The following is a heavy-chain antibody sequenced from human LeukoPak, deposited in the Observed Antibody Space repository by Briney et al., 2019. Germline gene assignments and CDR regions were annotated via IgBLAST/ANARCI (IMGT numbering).Heavy chain of an antibody. V-gene: IGHV3-21*01. Sequence: GGSLRLSCEVSGFTFSTFGMNWLRQAPGKGLEWVSSISSSSNYIYHADSVKGRFTISRDNAKNSLYLQMNSLRADDTAVYYCARVPPRIRGGTFDIWGQGTMVTVSS. CDR2: ISSSSNYI. D-gene: IGHD2-15*01. J-gene: IGHJ3*02. CDR1: GFTFSTFG. CDR3: ARVPPRIRGGTFDI.